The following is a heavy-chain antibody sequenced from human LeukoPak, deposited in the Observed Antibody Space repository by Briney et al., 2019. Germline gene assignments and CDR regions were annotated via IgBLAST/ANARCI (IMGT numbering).Heavy chain of an antibody. CDR1: GGSISSYY. V-gene: IGHV4-59*01. CDR3: ARGVGYCSGGSCYLFDY. J-gene: IGHJ4*02. Sequence: KPSETLSLTCTVSGGSISSYYWSWIRQPPGKGLEWIGYIYYSGSTNYNPSLKSRATISVDTSKNQFSLKLSSVTAADTAVYYCARGVGYCSGGSCYLFDYWGQGTLVTVSS. CDR2: IYYSGST. D-gene: IGHD2-15*01.